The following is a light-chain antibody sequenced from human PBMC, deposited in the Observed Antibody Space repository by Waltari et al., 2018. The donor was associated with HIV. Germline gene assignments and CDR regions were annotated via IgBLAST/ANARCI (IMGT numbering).Light chain of an antibody. Sequence: QSALTQPRSVSGSPGQSVTISCTRTSSDVGGHDYVSWFQQHPGKAPKLLVYDVTKRPSGVPNRFSGSKSGSTASLTISGLQAEDQGDYYCAAWNDRLSGYVFGTGTKVTV. CDR2: DVT. CDR1: SSDVGGHDY. V-gene: IGLV2-11*01. J-gene: IGLJ1*01. CDR3: AAWNDRLSGYV.